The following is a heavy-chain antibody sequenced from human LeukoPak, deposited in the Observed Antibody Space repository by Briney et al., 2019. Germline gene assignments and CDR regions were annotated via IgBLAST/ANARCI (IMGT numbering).Heavy chain of an antibody. J-gene: IGHJ4*02. D-gene: IGHD4-23*01. CDR2: TYYRSKWYY. CDR1: GDSVSSNSAA. V-gene: IGHV6-1*01. Sequence: SQTLSLTCASSGDSVSSNSAAWNWIRQSPSRGLEWLGRTYYRSKWYYDYAVSVKSRITINPDTAKNQFSLQLNSVTPEDTAVYYCARMTTVVTRAYDYWGQGTLVTVSS. CDR3: ARMTTVVTRAYDY.